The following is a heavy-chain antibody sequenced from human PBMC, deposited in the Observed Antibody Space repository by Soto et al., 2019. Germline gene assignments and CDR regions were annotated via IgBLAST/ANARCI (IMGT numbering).Heavy chain of an antibody. CDR1: GFTFSSYA. CDR2: ISGSGGST. V-gene: IGHV3-23*01. CDR3: AKDPRYSYGPPGDY. J-gene: IGHJ4*02. D-gene: IGHD5-18*01. Sequence: EVQLLESGGGLVQPGGSLRLSCAASGFTFSSYAMSWVRQAPGKGLEWVSAISGSGGSTYYADSVKDRFTISRDNSKNTLYLQMNSLRAEDTAVYYCAKDPRYSYGPPGDYWGQGTLVTVSS.